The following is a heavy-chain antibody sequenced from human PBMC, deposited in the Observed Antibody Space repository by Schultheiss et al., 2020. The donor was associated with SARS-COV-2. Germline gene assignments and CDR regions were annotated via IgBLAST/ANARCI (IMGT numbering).Heavy chain of an antibody. CDR3: ARINNYGSGGQIDY. J-gene: IGHJ4*02. V-gene: IGHV2-5*08. CDR1: GFSLSTSGMC. CDR2: IYWNDDK. Sequence: SGPTLVKPTQTLTLTCTFSGFSLSTSGMCVSWIRQPPGKALEWLALIYWNDDKRYSPSLKSRLTITKDTSKNQVVLTMTNMDPVDTATYYCARINNYGSGGQIDYWGQGTLVTVSS. D-gene: IGHD3-10*01.